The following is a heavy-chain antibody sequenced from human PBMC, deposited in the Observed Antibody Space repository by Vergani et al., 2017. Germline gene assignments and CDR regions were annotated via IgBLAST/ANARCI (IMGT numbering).Heavy chain of an antibody. CDR2: IYSGGST. V-gene: IGHV3-53*01. CDR3: ARGGRYCSSTSCYLYY. CDR1: GFTVSSSY. J-gene: IGHJ4*02. D-gene: IGHD2-2*01. Sequence: EVQLVEPGGGLIQPGGSLRLSCAASGFTVSSSYMSWVRQAPGKGLEWVSVIYSGGSTYYADSVKGRFTISRDNSKNTLYLQMNSLGAEDTAVYYCARGGRYCSSTSCYLYYWGQGTLVTVSS.